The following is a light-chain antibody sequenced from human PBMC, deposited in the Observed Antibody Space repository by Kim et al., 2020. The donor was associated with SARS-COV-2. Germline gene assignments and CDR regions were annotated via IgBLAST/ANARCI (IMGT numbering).Light chain of an antibody. CDR3: QQRSNWRGT. Sequence: SLSPGERATLSRRASQSVSSYLAWYQQKPGQAPRLLIYDASNRATGIPARFSGSGSGTDFTLTISSLEPEDFAIYYCQQRSNWRGTFGQGTKLEI. J-gene: IGKJ2*01. CDR1: QSVSSY. V-gene: IGKV3-11*01. CDR2: DAS.